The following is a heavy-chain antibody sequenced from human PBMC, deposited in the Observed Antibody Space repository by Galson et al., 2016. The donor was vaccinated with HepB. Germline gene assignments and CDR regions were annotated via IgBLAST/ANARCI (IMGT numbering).Heavy chain of an antibody. J-gene: IGHJ4*02. CDR2: IWFDGTNK. CDR1: GFTFSNYG. V-gene: IGHV3-33*06. D-gene: IGHD3-10*01. CDR3: ANSYFSGSGSHPLDY. Sequence: SLRLSCAASGFTFSNYGLHWVRQAPGKGLEWVAFIWFDGTNKYHADSVKGRFTISRDNSMDTLYLQMNSLRDEDTAVYYCANSYFSGSGSHPLDYWGQGTLVTVSS.